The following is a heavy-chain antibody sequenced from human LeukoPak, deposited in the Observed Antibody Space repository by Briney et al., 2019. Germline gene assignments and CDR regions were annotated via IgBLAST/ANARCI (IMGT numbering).Heavy chain of an antibody. CDR2: IYYTGNT. CDR1: DGSISSSSYY. J-gene: IGHJ3*02. V-gene: IGHV4-39*07. CDR3: ARRGHRYNWNDGDDAFDI. D-gene: IGHD1-1*01. Sequence: TSETLSLTCTVSDGSISSSSYYWGWIRQPPGKGLEWIGSIYYTGNTYYNPSLKSRLTISVDTSKNQFSLKLSSVTAADTAVYYCARRGHRYNWNDGDDAFDIWGQGTMVTVSS.